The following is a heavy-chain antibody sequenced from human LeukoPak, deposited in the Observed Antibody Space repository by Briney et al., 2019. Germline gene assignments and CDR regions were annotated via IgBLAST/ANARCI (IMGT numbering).Heavy chain of an antibody. V-gene: IGHV3-30-3*01. CDR3: ARDYRKYSGSYDWFDP. CDR2: ISYDGSNK. CDR1: GFTFSSYA. Sequence: GRSLRLSCAASGFTFSSYAMHWVRQAPGKGLEWVAVISYDGSNKYYADSVKGRLTISRDNSKNTLYLQMNSLRAEDTAVYHCARDYRKYSGSYDWFDPWGQGTLVTVSS. D-gene: IGHD1-26*01. J-gene: IGHJ5*02.